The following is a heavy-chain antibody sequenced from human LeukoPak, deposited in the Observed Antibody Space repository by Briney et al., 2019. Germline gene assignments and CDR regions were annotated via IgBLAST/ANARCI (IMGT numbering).Heavy chain of an antibody. V-gene: IGHV1-3*01. CDR3: ARDGDPLWFGELLNWFDP. CDR2: INAGNGNT. D-gene: IGHD3-10*01. CDR1: GYTFTSYA. Sequence: ASVKVSFKASGYTFTSYAMHWVRQAPGQRLEWMGCINAGNGNTKYSQKFQGRVTITRDTSASTAYMELSSLRSEDTAVYYCARDGDPLWFGELLNWFDPWGQGTLVTVSS. J-gene: IGHJ5*02.